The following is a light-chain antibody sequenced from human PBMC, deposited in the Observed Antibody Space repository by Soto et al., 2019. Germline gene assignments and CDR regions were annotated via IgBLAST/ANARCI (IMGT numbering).Light chain of an antibody. CDR3: QQYNCLPTWT. Sequence: DLQMTQSPSTLSASVGDRVTITCRASQNINIWLAWYQQKPGTAPKLLIYKASTLESGAPSRFSGNGSGTDFTLTISSLQPDDSATYYCQQYNCLPTWTFGQGTKVEMK. V-gene: IGKV1-5*03. CDR1: QNINIW. CDR2: KAS. J-gene: IGKJ1*01.